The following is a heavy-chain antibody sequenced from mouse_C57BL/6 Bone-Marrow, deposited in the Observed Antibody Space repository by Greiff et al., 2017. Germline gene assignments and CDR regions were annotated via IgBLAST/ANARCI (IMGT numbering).Heavy chain of an antibody. J-gene: IGHJ2*01. D-gene: IGHD2-3*01. CDR3: TTGIYDGYDEDS. CDR1: GFNIKDDY. Sequence: VQLQQSGAELVRPGASVKLSCTASGFNIKDDYMHWVKQRPEQGLEWIGWIDPENGDTEYASKFQGKATITADTSSNTAYLQLSSLTSEDTAVYYCTTGIYDGYDEDSWGQGTTLTVSS. CDR2: IDPENGDT. V-gene: IGHV14-4*01.